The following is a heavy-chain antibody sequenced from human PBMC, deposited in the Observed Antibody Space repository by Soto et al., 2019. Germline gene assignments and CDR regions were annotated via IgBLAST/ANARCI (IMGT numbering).Heavy chain of an antibody. J-gene: IGHJ5*02. CDR1: GFTFSSYA. V-gene: IGHV3-23*01. CDR2: ISGSGGST. D-gene: IGHD6-19*01. CDR3: AKDSSGANNWFDP. Sequence: LRLSCAASGFTFSSYAMSWVLQAPGKGLEWVSAISGSGGSTYYADSVKGRFTISRDNSKNTLYLQMNSLRAEDTAVYYCAKDSSGANNWFDPWGQGTLVTVSS.